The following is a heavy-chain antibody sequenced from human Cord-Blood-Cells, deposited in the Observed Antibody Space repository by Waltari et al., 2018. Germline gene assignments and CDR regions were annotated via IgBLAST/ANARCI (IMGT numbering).Heavy chain of an antibody. CDR1: GGTFSSYA. V-gene: IGHV1-69*01. D-gene: IGHD3-16*02. CDR3: AREPYDYVWGSYRGFDP. CDR2: IIPIFGTA. J-gene: IGHJ5*02. Sequence: QEQLVQSGAEVTKPGSSVKVSCKASGGTFSSYAISWLRQAPGQGLEWMGGIIPIFGTAYYAQKFQGRVTITADESTSTAYMELGSLRSEDTAVYYCAREPYDYVWGSYRGFDPWGQGTLVTVSS.